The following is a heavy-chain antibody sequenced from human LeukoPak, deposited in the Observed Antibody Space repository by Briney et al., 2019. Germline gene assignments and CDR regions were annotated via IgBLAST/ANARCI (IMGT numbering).Heavy chain of an antibody. CDR2: TNSDGSST. J-gene: IGHJ6*02. Sequence: GGSLRLSCAASGFTFSSYWMHWVRQAPGKGLVWVSRTNSDGSSTSYADSVKGRFTISRDNAKNTLYLQMNSLRAEDTAVYYCARGFLDYYYYGMDVWGQGTTVTVSS. CDR3: ARGFLDYYYYGMDV. CDR1: GFTFSSYW. V-gene: IGHV3-74*01. D-gene: IGHD2/OR15-2a*01.